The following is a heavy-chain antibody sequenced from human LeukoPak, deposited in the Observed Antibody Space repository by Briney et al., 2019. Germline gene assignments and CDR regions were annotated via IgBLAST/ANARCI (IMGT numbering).Heavy chain of an antibody. J-gene: IGHJ6*03. CDR3: AKDKGVVPAAVYYMDV. Sequence: GGSLRLSCAASGFTFNSYGMHWVRQAPGKGLEGVAFIRYDGSNKYYADSVKGRFTISRDNSKNTLYLQMNSLRAEDTAVYYCAKDKGVVPAAVYYMDVWGKGTTVTVSS. V-gene: IGHV3-30*02. CDR1: GFTFNSYG. D-gene: IGHD2-2*01. CDR2: IRYDGSNK.